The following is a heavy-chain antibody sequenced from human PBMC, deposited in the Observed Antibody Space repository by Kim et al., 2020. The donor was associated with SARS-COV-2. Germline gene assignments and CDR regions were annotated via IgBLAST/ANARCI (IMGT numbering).Heavy chain of an antibody. Sequence: SETLSLTCAVSGGSFNDLYWIWIRQSPGQGLEWIGEINHRGSTNYNPSLKSRVTLSVDTVNRQLSLNLISVTAADTAVYYCARSQGYHYTGTSYAGWSSRPINSYSYSGMDVWGQGTTVTVSS. CDR2: INHRGST. CDR1: GGSFNDLY. D-gene: IGHD1-7*01. CDR3: ARSQGYHYTGTSYAGWSSRPINSYSYSGMDV. J-gene: IGHJ6*02. V-gene: IGHV4-34*01.